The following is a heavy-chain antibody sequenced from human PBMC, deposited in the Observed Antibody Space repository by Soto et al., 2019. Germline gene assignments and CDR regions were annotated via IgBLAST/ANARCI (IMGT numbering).Heavy chain of an antibody. CDR1: GGSVNSGNYY. V-gene: IGHV4-61*01. CDR2: IYQSGST. CDR3: APGTIYYSYGMDG. J-gene: IGHJ6*02. Sequence: QIQLQESGPRLVKPSETLSLTCTVSGGSVNSGNYYQSWIRHTPGKGLQWFGYIYQSGSTRYNPSLTRRITISLATSKNQFSLKVTSVTPAGQAVYFCAPGTIYYSYGMDGWGQRTTVTVS.